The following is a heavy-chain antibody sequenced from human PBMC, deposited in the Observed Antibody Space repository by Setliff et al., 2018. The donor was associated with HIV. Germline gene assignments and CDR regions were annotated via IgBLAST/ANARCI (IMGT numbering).Heavy chain of an antibody. J-gene: IGHJ4*02. CDR1: GFTFSSYG. CDR2: IRNDGSNK. D-gene: IGHD1-26*01. Sequence: PGGSLRLSCAASGFTFSSYGMHWVRQAPGKGLECVAFIRNDGSNKYYADSVKGRFTISRDDSKNTVYLQMNSLRAEDTAIYYCTTDKLYGIFDYWGQGTLVTVSS. CDR3: TTDKLYGIFDY. V-gene: IGHV3-30*02.